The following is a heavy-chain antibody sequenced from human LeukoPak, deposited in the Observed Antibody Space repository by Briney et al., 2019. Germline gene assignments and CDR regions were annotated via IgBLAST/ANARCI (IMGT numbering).Heavy chain of an antibody. J-gene: IGHJ4*02. V-gene: IGHV1-2*02. Sequence: ASVKVSCKASGYTFTGYYMHWVRQAPGQGLEWMGWINPNSGGSNYAQKFQGRVTMTRDTSISTAYMELRSLRSDDTAVYYCARDLRSGYSYGHVDYWGQGTLVTVSS. CDR3: ARDLRSGYSYGHVDY. CDR1: GYTFTGYY. CDR2: INPNSGGS. D-gene: IGHD5-18*01.